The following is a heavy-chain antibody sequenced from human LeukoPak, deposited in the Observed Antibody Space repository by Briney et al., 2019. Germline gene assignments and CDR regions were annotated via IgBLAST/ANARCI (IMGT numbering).Heavy chain of an antibody. J-gene: IGHJ3*02. CDR1: GGTFSSYA. D-gene: IGHD3-22*01. CDR2: IIPIFGTA. Sequence: GASVKVSCKASGGTFSSYAISWVRQAPGQGLEWMGGIIPIFGTANYAQKFQGRVTITADESTSTAYMELSSLRSEDTAVYYCARVNSGDSSGWTTLGTFDIWGQGTMVTVSS. CDR3: ARVNSGDSSGWTTLGTFDI. V-gene: IGHV1-69*13.